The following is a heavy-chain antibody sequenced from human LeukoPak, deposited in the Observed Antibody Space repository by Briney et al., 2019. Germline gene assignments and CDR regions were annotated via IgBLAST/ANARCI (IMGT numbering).Heavy chain of an antibody. D-gene: IGHD3-16*01. CDR1: GFTFSSYD. J-gene: IGHJ4*02. V-gene: IGHV3-30*18. CDR2: ISYDGSNK. Sequence: GGSLRLSCAASGFTFSSYDMHWVRQAPGKGLERVTVISYDGSNKYYGDSVKGRFTISRDNSKNTLYLKMNSLRAEDTAVYYCAKGGSNGDFDYWGQGTLVTVSS. CDR3: AKGGSNGDFDY.